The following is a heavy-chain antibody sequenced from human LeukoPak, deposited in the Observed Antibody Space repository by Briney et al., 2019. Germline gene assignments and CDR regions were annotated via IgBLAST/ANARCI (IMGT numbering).Heavy chain of an antibody. Sequence: PSETLSLTCTVSGGSISSYYWSWIRQPPGKGLEWIGYIYYSGSTNYNPSLKSRVTISVDTSKNQFSLKLSSVTAADTAVYYCATQAVAGTSGNWFDPWGQGTLVTVSS. CDR2: IYYSGST. J-gene: IGHJ5*02. V-gene: IGHV4-59*08. D-gene: IGHD6-19*01. CDR1: GGSISSYY. CDR3: ATQAVAGTSGNWFDP.